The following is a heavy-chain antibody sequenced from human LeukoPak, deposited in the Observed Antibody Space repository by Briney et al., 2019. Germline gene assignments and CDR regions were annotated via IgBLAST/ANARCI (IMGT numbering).Heavy chain of an antibody. D-gene: IGHD5-18*01. CDR2: ISSSSSYI. Sequence: GGSLRLSCAASGFTFSSYSMNWVRQAPGKGLEWVSSISSSSSYIYYADSVKGRFTISRDNAKNSLYPQMNSLRAEDTAVYYCARDLIRGYSYGLFDYWGQGTLVTVSS. CDR1: GFTFSSYS. CDR3: ARDLIRGYSYGLFDY. J-gene: IGHJ4*02. V-gene: IGHV3-21*01.